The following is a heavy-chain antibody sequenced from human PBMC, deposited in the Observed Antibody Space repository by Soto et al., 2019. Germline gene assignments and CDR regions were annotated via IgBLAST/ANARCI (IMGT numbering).Heavy chain of an antibody. V-gene: IGHV1-46*01. CDR2: INPSGGST. CDR1: GYTFTSYY. J-gene: IGHJ4*02. D-gene: IGHD2-2*01. CDR3: ARDFRYCSSTSCPSLFDY. Sequence: SVKVSCKASGYTFTSYYMHWVRQAPGQGLEWMGIINPSGGSTSYAQKFQGRVTMTRDTSTSTVYMELSSLRSEDTAVYYCARDFRYCSSTSCPSLFDYWGQGTLVTVSS.